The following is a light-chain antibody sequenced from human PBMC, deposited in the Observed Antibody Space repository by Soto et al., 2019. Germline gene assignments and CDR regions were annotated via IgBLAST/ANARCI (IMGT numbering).Light chain of an antibody. CDR1: QSISGD. V-gene: IGKV1-39*01. J-gene: IGKJ4*01. CDR2: GAS. Sequence: DIQVTQSPPSLSAFVGDRVTITCRTSQSISGDLNWYQQKPGKAPKLLISGASTLQSGVPSRFIGRGSGTDFTLAISSLQPEDVATYYCQQSFSTLLSFGGGTKVDIK. CDR3: QQSFSTLLS.